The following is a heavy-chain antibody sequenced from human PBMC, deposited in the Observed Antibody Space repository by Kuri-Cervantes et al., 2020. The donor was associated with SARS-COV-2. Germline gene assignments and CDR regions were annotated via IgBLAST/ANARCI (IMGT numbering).Heavy chain of an antibody. CDR3: ARAYSNYALSDY. CDR2: IYYSGST. D-gene: IGHD4-11*01. CDR1: GGSISSSSYY. J-gene: IGHJ4*02. Sequence: SETLSLTCTVSGGSISSSSYYWGWIRQPPGKGLEWIGSIYYSGSTYYNPSLKSRVTISVDTSKNQFSLKLSSVTAADTAVYYCARAYSNYALSDYWGQGTLVTVSS. V-gene: IGHV4-39*07.